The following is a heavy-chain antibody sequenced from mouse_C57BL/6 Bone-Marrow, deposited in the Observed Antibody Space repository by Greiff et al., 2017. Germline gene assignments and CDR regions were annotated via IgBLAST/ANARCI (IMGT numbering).Heavy chain of an antibody. CDR2: INPNNGGT. J-gene: IGHJ1*03. V-gene: IGHV1-22*01. D-gene: IGHD2-13*01. CDR3: ARGLLYWYFDV. Sequence: EVHLVESGPELVKPGASVKMSCKASGYTFTDYNMHWVKQSHGKSLEWIGYINPNNGGTSYNQKFKGKATLTVNKSSSTAYMELRSLTSEDSAVYYCARGLLYWYFDVWGTGTTVTVSS. CDR1: GYTFTDYN.